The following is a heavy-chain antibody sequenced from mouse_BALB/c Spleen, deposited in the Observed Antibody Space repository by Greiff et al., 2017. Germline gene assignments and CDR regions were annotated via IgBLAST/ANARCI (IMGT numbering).Heavy chain of an antibody. V-gene: IGHV14-1*02. CDR1: GFNIKDYY. CDR2: IDPENGNT. J-gene: IGHJ4*01. Sequence: QESGAELVRPGALVKLSCKASGFNIKDYYMHWVKLRPEQGLEWIGWIDPENGNTIYDPKFQGKASITADTSSNTAYLQLSSLTSEDTAVYYCARGTTGAMDYWGQGTSVTVSS. CDR3: ARGTTGAMDY. D-gene: IGHD1-1*01.